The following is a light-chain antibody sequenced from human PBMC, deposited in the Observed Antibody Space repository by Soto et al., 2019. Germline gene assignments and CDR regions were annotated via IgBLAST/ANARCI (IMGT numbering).Light chain of an antibody. J-gene: IGKJ1*01. CDR3: QQSYSPAWT. CDR1: QNIGTY. CDR2: SAS. V-gene: IGKV1-39*01. Sequence: DIQVTQSPSSLSASVGDRVTMTCRISQNIGTYFSWYQQKPGKAPKLLISSASSLHSGVPSRFSGSGYGTEFTLTISSLQPEDFATYYCQQSYSPAWTYGQGTKVEVK.